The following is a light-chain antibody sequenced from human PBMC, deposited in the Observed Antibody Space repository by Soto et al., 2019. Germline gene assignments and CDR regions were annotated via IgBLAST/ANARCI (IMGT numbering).Light chain of an antibody. Sequence: QSVLTQPPSVSGAPGQRVTISCTGSSSNIGADHDVHWYQHLPGTAPKLLIYGNGNRPSGVPDRFSGSKSGTSASLAITGLQAEDEADYYCQSYDSSLSGSEVFGTGTKVTVL. CDR2: GNG. V-gene: IGLV1-40*01. J-gene: IGLJ1*01. CDR3: QSYDSSLSGSEV. CDR1: SSNIGADHD.